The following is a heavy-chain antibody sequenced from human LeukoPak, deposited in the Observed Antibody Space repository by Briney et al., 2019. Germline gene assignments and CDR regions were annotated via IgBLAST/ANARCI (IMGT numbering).Heavy chain of an antibody. D-gene: IGHD3-22*01. J-gene: IGHJ4*02. V-gene: IGHV4-34*01. CDR2: INHSGST. Sequence: SETLSLTCAVSGGSFSGYYWSWIRQPPGKGLEWIGEINHSGSTNYNPSLKSRVTISVDTSKNQFSLKLSSVTAADTAVYYCARAGYYDSSGYYFPYYFDYWGQGTLVTVSS. CDR1: GGSFSGYY. CDR3: ARAGYYDSSGYYFPYYFDY.